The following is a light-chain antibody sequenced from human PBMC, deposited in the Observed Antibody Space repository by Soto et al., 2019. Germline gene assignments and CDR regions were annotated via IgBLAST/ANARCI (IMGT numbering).Light chain of an antibody. CDR2: KAS. Sequence: DIQMTQSPYTLSASVGDRVTITCRASQSVTSWLAWYQQKPGKAPNLLIYKASNLEYGVSSRFSGSGYGTEFTLTISSLQPDDFATYYCQQYRGYSWTFGQGTKVEIK. CDR1: QSVTSW. J-gene: IGKJ1*01. CDR3: QQYRGYSWT. V-gene: IGKV1-5*03.